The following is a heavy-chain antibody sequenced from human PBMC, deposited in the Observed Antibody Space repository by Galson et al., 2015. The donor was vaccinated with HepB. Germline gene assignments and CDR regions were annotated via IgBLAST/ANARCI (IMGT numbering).Heavy chain of an antibody. J-gene: IGHJ4*02. CDR1: GFTFSSYA. CDR2: ISGSGGST. CDR3: AKGPGNYDFWSGYWRYFDY. Sequence: SLRLSCAASGFTFSSYAMSWVRQAPGKGLEWVSAISGSGGSTYYADSVKGRFTISRDNSKNTLYLQMNSLRAEDTAVYYCAKGPGNYDFWSGYWRYFDYWGQGTLVTVSS. D-gene: IGHD3-3*01. V-gene: IGHV3-23*01.